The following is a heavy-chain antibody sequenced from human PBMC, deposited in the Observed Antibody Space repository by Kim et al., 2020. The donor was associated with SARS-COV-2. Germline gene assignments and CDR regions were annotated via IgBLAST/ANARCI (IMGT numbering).Heavy chain of an antibody. CDR1: GYTFTGYY. CDR3: ARDLEGGSGWYCDY. V-gene: IGHV1-2*06. J-gene: IGHJ4*02. Sequence: ASVKVSCKASGYTFTGYYMHWVRQAPGQGLEWMGRINPNSGDTNYAQKFQGRVTMTRDTSISTAYMELSRLRSDDTAVYYCARDLEGGSGWYCDYWGQGTLVTVSS. CDR2: INPNSGDT. D-gene: IGHD6-19*01.